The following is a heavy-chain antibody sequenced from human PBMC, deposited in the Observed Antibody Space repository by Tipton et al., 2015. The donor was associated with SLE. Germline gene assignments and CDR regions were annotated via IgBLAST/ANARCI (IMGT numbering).Heavy chain of an antibody. D-gene: IGHD3/OR15-3a*01. CDR3: ARGQHQFGRFDY. CDR1: GGSISFDY. CDR2: IYSSGDR. J-gene: IGHJ4*02. V-gene: IGHV4-4*07. Sequence: TLSLTCTVSGGSISFDYWSWIRQSAGRGLEWIGRIYSSGDRDYNPSLRSRVTMSIDASQNQFSLKLTSVTAADTAVYYCARGQHQFGRFDYWGQGTLVTVSS.